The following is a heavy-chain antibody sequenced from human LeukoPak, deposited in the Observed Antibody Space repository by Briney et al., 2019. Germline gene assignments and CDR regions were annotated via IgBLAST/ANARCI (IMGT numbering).Heavy chain of an antibody. V-gene: IGHV3-21*01. J-gene: IGHJ5*02. CDR1: GFTFSSYS. CDR3: ARDRKFLAVAGTDWFDP. Sequence: PGGSLRLSCAASGFTFSSYSMNWVRQAPGKGLEWVSSISSSSSYIYYADSVKGRFTISRDNAKNSLYLQMNSLRAEDTAAYYCARDRKFLAVAGTDWFDPWGQGTLVTVSS. CDR2: ISSSSSYI. D-gene: IGHD6-19*01.